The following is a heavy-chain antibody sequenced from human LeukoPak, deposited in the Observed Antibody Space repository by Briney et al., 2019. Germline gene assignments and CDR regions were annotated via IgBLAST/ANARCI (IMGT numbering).Heavy chain of an antibody. J-gene: IGHJ4*02. Sequence: PSETLSLTCTVSGGSISSGDYYWSWIRQPPGKGLEWIGYIYYSGSTNYNPSLKSRVTISVDTSKNQFSLKLSSVTAADTAVYYCARVGTYYDFWSGYYRIEFPFDYWGQGTLVTVSS. CDR1: GGSISSGDYY. CDR2: IYYSGST. D-gene: IGHD3-3*01. V-gene: IGHV4-61*08. CDR3: ARVGTYYDFWSGYYRIEFPFDY.